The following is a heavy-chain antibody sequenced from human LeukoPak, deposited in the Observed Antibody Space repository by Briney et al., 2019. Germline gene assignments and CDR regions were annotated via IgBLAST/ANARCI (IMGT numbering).Heavy chain of an antibody. V-gene: IGHV4-34*01. J-gene: IGHJ5*02. CDR3: ARQGSGRWLQLGWFDP. CDR1: GGCFCGYY. D-gene: IGHD5-24*01. CDR2: INHRGST. Sequence: PSETLSLTCAVYGGCFCGYYWSWIRQPPGKGLEWIGEINHRGSTNYNPYLKRRVTISVDTSNTQFSLKLSSVTAADPAVYYCARQGSGRWLQLGWFDPWGQGTLVTVSS.